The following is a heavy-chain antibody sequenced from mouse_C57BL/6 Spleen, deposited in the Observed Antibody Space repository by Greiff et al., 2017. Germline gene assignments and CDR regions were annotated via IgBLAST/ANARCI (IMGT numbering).Heavy chain of an antibody. Sequence: VQLQQSGAELMKPGASVKLSCKATGYTFTGYWIEWVKQRPGHGLEWIGEILPGSGSTNYNAKFKGKATFTANTSSNTAYMQLSSLTTEDSAIYYCARGIYYGSDGYAMDYWGQGTSVTVSS. D-gene: IGHD1-1*01. CDR2: ILPGSGST. V-gene: IGHV1-9*01. J-gene: IGHJ4*01. CDR3: ARGIYYGSDGYAMDY. CDR1: GYTFTGYW.